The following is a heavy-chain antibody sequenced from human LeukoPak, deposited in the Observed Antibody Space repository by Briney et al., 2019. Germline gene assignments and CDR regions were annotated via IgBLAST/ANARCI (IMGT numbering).Heavy chain of an antibody. CDR3: ARGDYGGYDPYYYYYYMDV. Sequence: ASVKVSCKASGYTFTNYYIHWVRQAPGQGLEWMGGIIPILGTVNYVQKFQGRGRINSDGYTSADYMEMSGLRSEDTAVYYCARGDYGGYDPYYYYYYMDVWGKGTTVTISS. CDR1: GYTFTNYY. V-gene: IGHV1-69*13. D-gene: IGHD5-12*01. J-gene: IGHJ6*03. CDR2: IIPILGTV.